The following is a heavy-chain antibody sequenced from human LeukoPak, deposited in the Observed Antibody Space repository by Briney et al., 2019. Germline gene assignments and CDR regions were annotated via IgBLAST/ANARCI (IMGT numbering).Heavy chain of an antibody. CDR3: ARSDVAVAGPDY. D-gene: IGHD6-19*01. CDR2: IIPILGIA. J-gene: IGHJ4*02. CDR1: GGTFSSYA. V-gene: IGHV1-69*04. Sequence: GSSVKVSCKASGGTFSSYAISWVRQAPGQGLEWMGRIIPILGIANYAQKFQGRVTITADKSTSTAYMELSSLRSEDTAVYYCARSDVAVAGPDYWGQGTLVTVSS.